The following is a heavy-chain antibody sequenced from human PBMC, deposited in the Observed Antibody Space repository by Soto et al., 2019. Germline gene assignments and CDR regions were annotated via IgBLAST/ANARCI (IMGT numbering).Heavy chain of an antibody. D-gene: IGHD3-22*01. CDR2: IYKSGST. Sequence: NPSETLSLTCALSGGSTTSSNSWRCVRQPPGKGREWIGEIYKSGSTNYNPSLKSRVNISVDKSKNQFSLKLSSVTAADTAVYYCARDSRYYYDSSGYQYYFDYWGQGTLVTVSS. CDR3: ARDSRYYYDSSGYQYYFDY. J-gene: IGHJ4*02. V-gene: IGHV4-4*02. CDR1: GGSTTSSNS.